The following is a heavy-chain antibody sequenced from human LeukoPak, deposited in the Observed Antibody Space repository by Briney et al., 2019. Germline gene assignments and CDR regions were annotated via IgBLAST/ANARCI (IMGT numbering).Heavy chain of an antibody. J-gene: IGHJ4*02. CDR3: AKRTSSRAFDY. Sequence: PGGSLRLSCAASGFTFNNYGMHWVRQAPGKGLEWVSAIASSGGGTYYTDSVRGRFTIFRDNSKNKLYLQMNSLRGEDTAVYYCAKRTSSRAFDYWGQGTLVTVSS. CDR1: GFTFNNYG. CDR2: IASSGGGT. V-gene: IGHV3-23*01. D-gene: IGHD6-13*01.